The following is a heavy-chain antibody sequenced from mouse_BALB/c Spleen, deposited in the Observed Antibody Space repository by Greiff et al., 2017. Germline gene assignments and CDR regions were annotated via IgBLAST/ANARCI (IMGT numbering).Heavy chain of an antibody. CDR1: GFTFSSYA. J-gene: IGHJ2*01. Sequence: EVQRVESGGGLVKPGGSLKLSCAASGFTFSSYAMSWVRQTPEKRLEWVASISSGGSTYYPDSVKGRFTISRDNARNILYLQMSSLRSEDTAMYYCARGQRLQDDWGQGTTLTVSS. CDR2: ISSGGST. V-gene: IGHV5-6-5*01. CDR3: ARGQRLQDD. D-gene: IGHD2-4*01.